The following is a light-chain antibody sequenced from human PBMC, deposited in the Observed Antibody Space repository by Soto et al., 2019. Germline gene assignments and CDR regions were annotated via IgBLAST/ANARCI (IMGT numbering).Light chain of an antibody. CDR3: QQYEGSLRT. J-gene: IGKJ1*01. CDR1: QSVSSSY. Sequence: EIVLTQSPGTLSLSPGERATLSCRASQSVSSSYLAWYQQKPGQAPRLLIYGASSRATDIPDRFSGSGSGTDFTLTISRLEPEDFAVYYCQQYEGSLRTFGQGTRWIS. CDR2: GAS. V-gene: IGKV3-20*01.